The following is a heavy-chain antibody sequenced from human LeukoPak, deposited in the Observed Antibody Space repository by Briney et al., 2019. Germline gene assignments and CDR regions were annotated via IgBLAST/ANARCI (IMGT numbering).Heavy chain of an antibody. CDR3: AKDPSRGSYYFDY. Sequence: GGSLRLSCAASGFTFSSYGMHWVRQAPGKGLEWVAFIRYDGSNKYYADSVKGRFTISRDNSKNTLYLQMNSLRAEDTAVYYCAKDPSRGSYYFDYWGQGTLVTVSS. J-gene: IGHJ4*02. D-gene: IGHD6-19*01. CDR1: GFTFSSYG. V-gene: IGHV3-30*02. CDR2: IRYDGSNK.